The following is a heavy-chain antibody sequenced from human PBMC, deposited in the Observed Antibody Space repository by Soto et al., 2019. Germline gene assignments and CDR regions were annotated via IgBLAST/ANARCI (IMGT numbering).Heavy chain of an antibody. J-gene: IGHJ6*02. Sequence: PSETLYLTCTVSGGSINSGGYSWTWIRQPPGKGLEWIGFIYHTGTTYYNPSLKSRVTISVDTSKNQFSLKLSSVTAADTAVYYCARGIEGWYQGRYYYGKDFSGQGTTVTVSS. V-gene: IGHV4-30-2*05. CDR1: GGSINSGGYS. D-gene: IGHD6-19*01. CDR3: ARGIEGWYQGRYYYGKDF. CDR2: IYHTGTT.